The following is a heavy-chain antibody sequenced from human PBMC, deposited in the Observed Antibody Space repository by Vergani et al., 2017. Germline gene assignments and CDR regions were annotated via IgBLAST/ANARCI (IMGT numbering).Heavy chain of an antibody. D-gene: IGHD2-21*01. J-gene: IGHJ5*02. CDR1: GGTFSSYA. CDR2: IIPILGTA. Sequence: QVQLVQSGAEVKKPGSSVKVSCKASGGTFSSYAISWVRQAPGQGLEWMGGIIPILGTANYAQKFQGRVTITADEYKSTAYMELCSLRSEDTAVYYCARGRIRGGGAYCGGECYRVEGWFDPWGQGTLVTVSS. V-gene: IGHV1-69*01. CDR3: ARGRIRGGGAYCGGECYRVEGWFDP.